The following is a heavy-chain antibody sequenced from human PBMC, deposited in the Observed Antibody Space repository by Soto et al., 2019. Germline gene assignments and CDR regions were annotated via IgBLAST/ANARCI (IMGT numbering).Heavy chain of an antibody. Sequence: ASVKVSCKASGYTFTSYDINWVRQATGQGLEWMGWMNPNSGNTGYAQKFQGRVTMTRNTSISTAYMELSSLRSEDTAVYYCARGSEWILEWSRTSPSNDAFDIWGQGTMVTVSS. J-gene: IGHJ3*02. D-gene: IGHD3-3*01. CDR1: GYTFTSYD. V-gene: IGHV1-8*01. CDR3: ARGSEWILEWSRTSPSNDAFDI. CDR2: MNPNSGNT.